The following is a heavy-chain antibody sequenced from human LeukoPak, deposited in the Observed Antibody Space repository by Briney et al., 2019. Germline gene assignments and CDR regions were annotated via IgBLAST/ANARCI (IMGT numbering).Heavy chain of an antibody. J-gene: IGHJ4*02. CDR1: GFTFSSYA. D-gene: IGHD6-19*01. Sequence: GGSLRLSCAASGFTFSSYAMNWVRQAPGKGLEWVSGIRGSGGSTYYADSVKGRLTISRDNSKNTLYLQMNSLRAEDTAVYYCAKDLAVAGTASGYWGQGTLVTVSS. CDR2: IRGSGGST. CDR3: AKDLAVAGTASGY. V-gene: IGHV3-23*01.